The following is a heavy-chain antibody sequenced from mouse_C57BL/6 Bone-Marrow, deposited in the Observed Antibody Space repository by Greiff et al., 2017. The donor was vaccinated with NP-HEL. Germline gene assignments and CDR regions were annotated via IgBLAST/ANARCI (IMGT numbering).Heavy chain of an antibody. Sequence: EVQLQQSGPELVKPGASVKIPCKASGYTFTDYNMDWVKQSPGKSLEWIGDINPNNGGTIYNQKFKGKATLTVDKSSSTAYMELRSLTSEDTAVYYCARRYYCGGSYGWYFDVWGTGTTVTVSS. J-gene: IGHJ1*03. CDR3: ARRYYCGGSYGWYFDV. CDR2: INPNNGGT. CDR1: GYTFTDYN. V-gene: IGHV1-18*01. D-gene: IGHD1-1*01.